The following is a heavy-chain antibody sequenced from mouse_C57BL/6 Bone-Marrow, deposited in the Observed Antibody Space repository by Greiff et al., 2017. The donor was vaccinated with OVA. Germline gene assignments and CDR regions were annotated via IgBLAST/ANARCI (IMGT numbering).Heavy chain of an antibody. D-gene: IGHD1-1*01. CDR1: GYTFTNYW. CDR2: IYPGGGYP. Sequence: QVQLQQSGAELVRPGTSVKMSCQASGYTFTNYWIGWAKQRPGHGLEWIGDIYPGGGYPNYNEKFKGKATLTADKSSSTAYMQFSSLTSEDSAIYYGARSSLGSSSFADWGQGTLVTVSA. J-gene: IGHJ3*01. CDR3: ARSSLGSSSFAD. V-gene: IGHV1-63*01.